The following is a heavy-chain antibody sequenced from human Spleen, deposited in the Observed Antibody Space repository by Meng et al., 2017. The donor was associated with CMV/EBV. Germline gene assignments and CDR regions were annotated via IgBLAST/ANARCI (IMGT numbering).Heavy chain of an antibody. CDR2: RCYSGST. J-gene: IGHJ5*02. D-gene: IGHD3-3*01. CDR1: YY. Sequence: YYCGWIRQHPGKGLEWIGRRCYSGSTYYNPALKSRVTISVDTSKNQFSLKLSSVTAADTAVYYCARHQRRDYDFWSGYQNGNWFDPWGQGTLVTVSS. V-gene: IGHV4-39*01. CDR3: ARHQRRDYDFWSGYQNGNWFDP.